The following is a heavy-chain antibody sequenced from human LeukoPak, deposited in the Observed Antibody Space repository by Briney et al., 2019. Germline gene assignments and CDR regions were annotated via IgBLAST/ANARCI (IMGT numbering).Heavy chain of an antibody. J-gene: IGHJ4*02. CDR1: GFTFSNAW. Sequence: GGSLRLSCAASGFTFSNAWMSWVRQAPGKGLEWVGRIKSKTDGGTTDYAAPVKGRFTISRDDSKNTLYLQMNSLKTEDTAVYYCTTEFGVITTCYFDYWGQGTLVTVSS. CDR2: IKSKTDGGTT. D-gene: IGHD3-22*01. V-gene: IGHV3-15*01. CDR3: TTEFGVITTCYFDY.